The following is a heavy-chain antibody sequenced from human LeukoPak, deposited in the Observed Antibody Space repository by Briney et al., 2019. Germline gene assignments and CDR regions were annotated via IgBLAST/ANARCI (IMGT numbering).Heavy chain of an antibody. Sequence: SETLSLTCTVSDGSISSNSYYWGWIRQPPGKGLEWIGSISYSGRTYYNPSLESRVTISVDASKNQFSLKLSSVTAADTAVYYCARTTRDYGSGSYFDYWGQGTLVTVSS. CDR3: ARTTRDYGSGSYFDY. D-gene: IGHD3-10*01. CDR1: DGSISSNSYY. V-gene: IGHV4-39*01. CDR2: ISYSGRT. J-gene: IGHJ4*02.